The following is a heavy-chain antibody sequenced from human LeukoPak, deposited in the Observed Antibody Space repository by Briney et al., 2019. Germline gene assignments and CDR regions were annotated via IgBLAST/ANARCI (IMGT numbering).Heavy chain of an antibody. J-gene: IGHJ4*02. CDR1: GASISGSGYY. CDR3: ASHQDNSGSYFFFGPTLHHFDY. Sequence: SETLSLTCAVSGASISGSGYYWGWIRQPPGKGLEWIRNIYSSGSTYYNASLQSRVTISIDTSKNQFSLKLSSVSAADTAVYYCASHQDNSGSYFFFGPTLHHFDYWGQGTLVTVSS. CDR2: IYSSGST. D-gene: IGHD1-26*01. V-gene: IGHV4-39*01.